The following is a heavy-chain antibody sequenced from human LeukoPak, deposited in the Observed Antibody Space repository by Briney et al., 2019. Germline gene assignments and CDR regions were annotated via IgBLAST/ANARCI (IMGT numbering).Heavy chain of an antibody. Sequence: GGSLRLSCAASGFSFTNAWMMWVRQAPGKGLEWVGHIKSKTYGETTDYAAPVKGRFTISRDDSKNTLYLQMNSLKTEDTAIYYCTAEVTVWENYWGQGTLVTVSA. J-gene: IGHJ4*02. CDR3: TAEVTVWENY. V-gene: IGHV3-15*01. D-gene: IGHD1-26*01. CDR1: GFSFTNAW. CDR2: IKSKTYGETT.